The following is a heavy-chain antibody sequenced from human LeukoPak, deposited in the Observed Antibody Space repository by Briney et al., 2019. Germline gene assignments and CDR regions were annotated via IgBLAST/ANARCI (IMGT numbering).Heavy chain of an antibody. Sequence: ASVKVSCKASGGTFSSYAISWVRQAPGQGLEWMGGIIPIFGTANYAQKFQGRVTITTDESTGTAYMELSSLRSEDTAVYYCARERGAIAARLARDAFDIWGQGTMVTVSS. CDR2: IIPIFGTA. CDR3: ARERGAIAARLARDAFDI. V-gene: IGHV1-69*05. CDR1: GGTFSSYA. J-gene: IGHJ3*02. D-gene: IGHD6-13*01.